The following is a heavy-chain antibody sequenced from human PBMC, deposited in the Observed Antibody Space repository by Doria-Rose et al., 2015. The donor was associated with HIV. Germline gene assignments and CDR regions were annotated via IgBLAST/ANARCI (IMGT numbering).Heavy chain of an antibody. J-gene: IGHJ4*02. CDR3: ARIKSSRWYHKYYFDF. D-gene: IGHD6-13*01. V-gene: IGHV2-26*01. CDR1: GVSLSSPGMG. Sequence: QITLKESGPVLVKPTETLTLTCTVSGVSLSSPGMGVSWIRQPPGKALEWLANIFSDDERSYNTSLKSRLTISRATAKSQVVLTMTDMDPVDTATYYCARIKSSRWYHKYYFDFWGQGTLVIVS. CDR2: IFSDDER.